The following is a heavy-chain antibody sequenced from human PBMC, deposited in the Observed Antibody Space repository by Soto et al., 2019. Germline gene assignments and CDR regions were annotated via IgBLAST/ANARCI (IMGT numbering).Heavy chain of an antibody. CDR3: ARQTGLVEDGEPFDY. D-gene: IGHD1-1*01. V-gene: IGHV5-51*01. CDR1: GYSFTSYW. Sequence: PGESLKISCKGSGYSFTSYWIGWVRQMPGKGLEWMGIIYPGDSDTRYSPSFQGQVTISADKSISTAYLQWSSLKASDTAMYYCARQTGLVEDGEPFDYWGQGTLVTVSS. CDR2: IYPGDSDT. J-gene: IGHJ4*02.